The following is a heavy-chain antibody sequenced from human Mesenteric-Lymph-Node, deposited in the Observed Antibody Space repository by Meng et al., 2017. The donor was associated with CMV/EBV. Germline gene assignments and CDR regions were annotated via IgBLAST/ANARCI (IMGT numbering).Heavy chain of an antibody. J-gene: IGHJ3*02. Sequence: GGSLRLSCAVSGFTFSSYWMHWVRQTPGKGLVGVSRNHSDGSRTSYADSVKGRFTSTRDNANKTLYLQMNSLTAEDTAVYYCAKEGADCSGTSCYTGAFDIWGQGTTVTVSS. D-gene: IGHD2-2*02. CDR1: GFTFSSYW. CDR3: AKEGADCSGTSCYTGAFDI. V-gene: IGHV3-74*01. CDR2: NHSDGSRT.